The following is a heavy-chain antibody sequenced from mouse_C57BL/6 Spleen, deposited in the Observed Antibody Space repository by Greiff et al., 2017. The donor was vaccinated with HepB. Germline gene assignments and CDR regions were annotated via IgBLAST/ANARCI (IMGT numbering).Heavy chain of an antibody. Sequence: VQLQQSGAELVRPGASVTLSCKASGYTFTDYEMHWVKQTPVHGLEWIGAIDPETGGTAYNQKFKGKAILTADKSSSTAYMELRSLTSEDSAVYYCTKVGDYDHFDYWGQGTTLTVSS. J-gene: IGHJ2*01. V-gene: IGHV1-15*01. CDR3: TKVGDYDHFDY. CDR1: GYTFTDYE. CDR2: IDPETGGT. D-gene: IGHD2-4*01.